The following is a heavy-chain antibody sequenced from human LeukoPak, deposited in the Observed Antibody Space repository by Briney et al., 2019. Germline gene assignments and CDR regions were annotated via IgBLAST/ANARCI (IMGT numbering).Heavy chain of an antibody. CDR1: GGSFSGYY. Sequence: SETLSLTCGVYGGSFSGYYWTWIRQSPGMGLEWIGEINHSGSTNYNPSLKSRVTISVDTSKNQFSLKLSSVTAADTAVYYCARTDYYGSGSYYPPYFDYWGQGTLVTVSS. D-gene: IGHD3-10*01. CDR3: ARTDYYGSGSYYPPYFDY. V-gene: IGHV4-34*01. J-gene: IGHJ4*02. CDR2: INHSGST.